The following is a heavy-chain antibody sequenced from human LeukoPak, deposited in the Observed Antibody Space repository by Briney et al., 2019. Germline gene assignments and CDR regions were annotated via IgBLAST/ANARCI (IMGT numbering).Heavy chain of an antibody. Sequence: SETLSLTCTVSVGSISSYYWSWIRQPPGKGLEWIGYIYYSGSTNYNPSLKSRVTISVDTSKNQFSLKLTSVTAADTAVYYCARGYEYSSSLSNYCGQGTLVTVSS. CDR3: ARGYEYSSSLSNY. CDR2: IYYSGST. D-gene: IGHD6-6*01. V-gene: IGHV4-59*01. CDR1: VGSISSYY. J-gene: IGHJ4*02.